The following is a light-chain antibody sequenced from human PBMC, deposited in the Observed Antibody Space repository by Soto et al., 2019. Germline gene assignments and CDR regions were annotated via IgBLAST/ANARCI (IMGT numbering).Light chain of an antibody. J-gene: IGLJ1*01. CDR2: EGS. Sequence: QSALTQPASVSGSPGQSITISCTGTSSDVGSYNLVSWYQQHPGKAPKLMIYEGSKRPSGVSNPFSDSKSGNTASLTISGLQAEDEADYYCCSYAGSSPYVFGTGTKLTVL. CDR3: CSYAGSSPYV. V-gene: IGLV2-23*01. CDR1: SSDVGSYNL.